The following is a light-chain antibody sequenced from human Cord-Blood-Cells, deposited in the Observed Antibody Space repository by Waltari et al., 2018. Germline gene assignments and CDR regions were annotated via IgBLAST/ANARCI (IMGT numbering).Light chain of an antibody. CDR2: GNS. Sequence: QSVLTQPPSVSGAPGQRVTISCTGSSSNIGAGYDVHWYQQLPGTAPKPLIYGNSKRPSGGPDRFSGSKSGTSASLAITGLQAEDEADYYCQSYDSSLSGSVFGGGTKLTVL. CDR3: QSYDSSLSGSV. J-gene: IGLJ3*02. V-gene: IGLV1-40*01. CDR1: SSNIGAGYD.